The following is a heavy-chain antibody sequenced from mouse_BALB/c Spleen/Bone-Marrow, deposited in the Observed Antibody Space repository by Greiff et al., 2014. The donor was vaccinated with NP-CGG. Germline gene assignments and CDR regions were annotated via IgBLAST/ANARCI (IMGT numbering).Heavy chain of an antibody. CDR1: GYTFTSYW. Sequence: QVQLQQSGPELARPGASVKLSCKASGYTFTSYWMQWIKQRPGQGLEWIGAIYPGDGDTTYTQKLKGKATLTEDKSSSTAYMQLSSLACEDSAVYYCARSRGWYYDVWGAGTTVTVSS. CDR3: ARSRGWYYDV. V-gene: IGHV1-87*01. CDR2: IYPGDGDT. J-gene: IGHJ1*01.